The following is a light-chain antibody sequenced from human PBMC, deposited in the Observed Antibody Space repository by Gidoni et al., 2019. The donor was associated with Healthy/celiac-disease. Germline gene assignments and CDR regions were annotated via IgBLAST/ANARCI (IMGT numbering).Light chain of an antibody. CDR3: QAWDSSTHVV. V-gene: IGLV3-1*01. Sequence: SYELTQPPSVSVSPGQTASIPCSGDKLGYKYACWYQQKPGQSPVLVIYQDSKRPSGIPERVSGSNSGNTATLTISGTQAMDEADYYCQAWDSSTHVVFGGGTKLTVL. CDR2: QDS. CDR1: KLGYKY. J-gene: IGLJ2*01.